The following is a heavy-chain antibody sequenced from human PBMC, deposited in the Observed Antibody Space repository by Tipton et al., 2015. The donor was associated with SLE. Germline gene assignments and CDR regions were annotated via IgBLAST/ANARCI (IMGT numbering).Heavy chain of an antibody. J-gene: IGHJ4*02. CDR3: ARVARGD. Sequence: TLSLTCTVSGGSISSYYWSWIRQPPGKGLEWIGYIYYGGSTNYNPSLKSRVTISVDTSKNQFSLKLSSVTDADTAVYYCARVARGDWGQGTLVTVSS. V-gene: IGHV4-59*01. CDR1: GGSISSYY. CDR2: IYYGGST.